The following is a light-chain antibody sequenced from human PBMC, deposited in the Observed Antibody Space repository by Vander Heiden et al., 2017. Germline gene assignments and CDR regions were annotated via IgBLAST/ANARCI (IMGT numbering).Light chain of an antibody. Sequence: DIQMTQSPFSLSASVGDRVTITCRASQSISSYLNWYQQKPGKAPKLLIYAASSLQSGVPSRFSGSGCGTDFTLTISSRQPEDFAAYYCQQSDSTPIFTFGHGTKVDIK. CDR1: QSISSY. CDR2: AAS. V-gene: IGKV1-39*01. J-gene: IGKJ3*01. CDR3: QQSDSTPIFT.